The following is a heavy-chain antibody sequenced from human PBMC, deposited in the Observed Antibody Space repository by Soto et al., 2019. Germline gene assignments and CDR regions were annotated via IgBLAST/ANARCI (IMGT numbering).Heavy chain of an antibody. CDR1: GFAFSSYS. CDR3: ARSRDIVVVPAARWFDP. J-gene: IGHJ5*02. CDR2: ISSSSSYI. V-gene: IGHV3-21*01. D-gene: IGHD2-2*01. Sequence: RLSCAASGFAFSSYSMNWVRQAPGKGLEWVSSISSSSSYIYYADSVKGRFTISRDNAKNSLYLQMNSLRAEDTAVYYCARSRDIVVVPAARWFDPWGQGTLVTVSS.